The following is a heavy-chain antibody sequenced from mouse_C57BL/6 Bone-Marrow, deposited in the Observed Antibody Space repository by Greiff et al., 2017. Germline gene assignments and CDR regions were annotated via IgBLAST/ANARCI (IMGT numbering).Heavy chain of an antibody. CDR2: IHPSDSDT. J-gene: IGHJ4*01. CDR1: GYTFTSYW. CDR3: AIWASIYYYGSILYYYAMDY. D-gene: IGHD1-1*01. Sequence: QVQLQQPGAELVKPGASVKVSCKASGYTFTSYWMHWVKQRPGQGLEWIGRIHPSDSDTNYNQKFKGKATLTVDKSSSTAYMQLGSLTSEDSAVYNCAIWASIYYYGSILYYYAMDYWGQGTSVTVSS. V-gene: IGHV1-74*01.